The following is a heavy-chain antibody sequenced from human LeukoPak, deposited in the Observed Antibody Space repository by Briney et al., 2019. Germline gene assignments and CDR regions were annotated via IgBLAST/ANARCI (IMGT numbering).Heavy chain of an antibody. CDR1: GGSFSGYY. CDR2: INHSGST. CDR3: ARSYESIVVVPAASFESYYYYYMDV. V-gene: IGHV4-34*01. J-gene: IGHJ6*03. Sequence: SETLSLTCAVYGGSFSGYYWSWIRQPPGKGLEWIGEINHSGSTNYNPSLKSRVTISVDTSKNQFSLKLSSVTAADTAVYYCARSYESIVVVPAASFESYYYYYMDVWGKGTTVTVSS. D-gene: IGHD2-2*01.